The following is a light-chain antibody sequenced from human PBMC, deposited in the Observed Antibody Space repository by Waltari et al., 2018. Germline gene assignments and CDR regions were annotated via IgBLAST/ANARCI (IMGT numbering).Light chain of an antibody. J-gene: IGKJ1*01. CDR3: QQYNSYSRT. CDR1: QSISSW. CDR2: KAS. V-gene: IGKV1-5*03. Sequence: DIQMTQSPSTLSASVGDRVTITCRASQSISSWLAWYQQKPGKAPKLLIYKASSLESGVPSMFSGSGSGTEFTLTISSLQPDDFATDYCQQYNSYSRTFGQGTKVDIK.